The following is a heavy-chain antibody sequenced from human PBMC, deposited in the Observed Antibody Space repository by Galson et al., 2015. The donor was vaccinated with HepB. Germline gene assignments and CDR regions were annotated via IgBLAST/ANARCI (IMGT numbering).Heavy chain of an antibody. CDR3: ATGDIAVAGTFDY. D-gene: IGHD6-19*01. J-gene: IGHJ4*02. CDR2: FDPEDGET. V-gene: IGHV1-24*01. Sequence: SVKVSCKVSGYTLTELSMHWVRQAPGKGLEWMGGFDPEDGETIYAQKFQGKVTMTEDTSTDTAYVELSSLRSEDTAVYYCATGDIAVAGTFDYWGQGTLVTVSS. CDR1: GYTLTELS.